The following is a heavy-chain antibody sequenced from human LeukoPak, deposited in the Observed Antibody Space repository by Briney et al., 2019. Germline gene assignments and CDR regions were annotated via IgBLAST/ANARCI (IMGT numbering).Heavy chain of an antibody. CDR1: GYTFTGYY. Sequence: ASVKVSCKASGYTFTGYYMHWVRQAPGQGLEWMGWINPNSGGTNYAQKFQGRVTMTRDTSISTAYMELSRPRSDDTAVYYCARSRSGSGSYLAYWGQGTLVTVSS. D-gene: IGHD3-10*01. CDR3: ARSRSGSGSYLAY. J-gene: IGHJ4*02. V-gene: IGHV1-2*02. CDR2: INPNSGGT.